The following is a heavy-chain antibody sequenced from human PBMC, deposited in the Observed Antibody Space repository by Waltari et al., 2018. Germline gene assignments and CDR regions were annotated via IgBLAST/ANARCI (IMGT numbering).Heavy chain of an antibody. D-gene: IGHD4-17*01. CDR3: GRIAFGDEGGYFEH. Sequence: QLQLQESGPGLVKPSETLSLTCTVPAGSLTTNHNWGWSRQPPGKGLEWMGNMQYRGSSFYTPSLKSRVMISLDTSKNQYSLRLSFMAAADTAVYFCGRIAFGDEGGYFEHWGQGTLVTVSS. V-gene: IGHV4-39*01. J-gene: IGHJ1*01. CDR2: MQYRGSS. CDR1: AGSLTTNHN.